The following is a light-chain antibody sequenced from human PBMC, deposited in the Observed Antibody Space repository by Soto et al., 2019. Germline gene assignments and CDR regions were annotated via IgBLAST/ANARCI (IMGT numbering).Light chain of an antibody. J-gene: IGKJ2*01. CDR2: DAS. CDR1: QSVSSNF. CDR3: QQFGGSPMYT. Sequence: EVVLTQSPATLSLSPGERATLSCRASQSVSSNFLAWYQQRPGQAPRLLISDASTRAPGTPGRLIGGGSGTEFTLSISSLEREDFAVYYCQQFGGSPMYTFGQGTKLEIK. V-gene: IGKV3-20*01.